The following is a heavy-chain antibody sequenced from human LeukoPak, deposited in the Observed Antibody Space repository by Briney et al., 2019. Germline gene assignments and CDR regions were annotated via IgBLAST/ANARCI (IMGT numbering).Heavy chain of an antibody. Sequence: SGGSLRLSCAASGFTFSSYWMHWARQVPGQGLVWVSHIDGDGRIAHYGDSVKGRFTISRDNAKNTVYLQMDSLRAEDTAVYYCARDSPRTGPWGQGILVIVSS. CDR2: IDGDGRIA. CDR1: GFTFSSYW. D-gene: IGHD1-1*01. CDR3: ARDSPRTGP. J-gene: IGHJ5*02. V-gene: IGHV3-74*01.